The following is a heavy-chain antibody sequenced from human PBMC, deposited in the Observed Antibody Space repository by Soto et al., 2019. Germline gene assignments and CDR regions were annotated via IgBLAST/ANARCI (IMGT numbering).Heavy chain of an antibody. CDR3: ARRARMATQLWLPFDY. D-gene: IGHD5-18*01. J-gene: IGHJ4*02. Sequence: QVQLVQSGAEVKKPGASVKVSCKASGYTFSNYDINWVRQATEQGLEWMGWVNPNSGNTAYAQKFQGRVTMTRDFFTNTAFMELSSLTSEDTAVYYCARRARMATQLWLPFDYWAQGTLVTVSS. CDR2: VNPNSGNT. V-gene: IGHV1-8*01. CDR1: GYTFSNYD.